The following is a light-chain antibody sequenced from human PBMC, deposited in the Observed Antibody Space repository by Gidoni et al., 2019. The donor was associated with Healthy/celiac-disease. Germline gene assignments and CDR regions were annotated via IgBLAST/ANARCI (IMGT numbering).Light chain of an antibody. Sequence: DIQMTQSPSSLSASVGDRVTITCQASQYISNYLHWYQQKPGKAPKLLIYDASNLETGVPSRFIGSGSGTDFTFTISSLQPADIATYYCQQYDTIGQWTQVEIK. CDR3: QQYDT. CDR1: QYISNY. J-gene: IGKJ1*01. V-gene: IGKV1-33*01. CDR2: DAS.